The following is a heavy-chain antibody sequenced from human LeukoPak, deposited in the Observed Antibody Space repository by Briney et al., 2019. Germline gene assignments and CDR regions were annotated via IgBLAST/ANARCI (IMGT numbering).Heavy chain of an antibody. CDR1: GGSFSGYY. CDR3: ARDCTSCYTQFDY. D-gene: IGHD2-2*02. CDR2: INHSGST. Sequence: SETLSLTCAVYGGSFSGYYWSWIRQPPGKGLEWIGEINHSGSTNYNPSFKSRVTISVDTSKNQFSLKLSSVTAADTAVYYCARDCTSCYTQFDYWGQGTLVTVSS. V-gene: IGHV4-34*01. J-gene: IGHJ4*02.